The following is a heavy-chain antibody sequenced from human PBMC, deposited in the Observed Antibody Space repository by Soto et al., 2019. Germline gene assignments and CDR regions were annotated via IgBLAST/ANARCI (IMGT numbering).Heavy chain of an antibody. V-gene: IGHV3-33*01. Sequence: GSLRLSGAASVIKFSSYGMHWVRQAPGKWLEWVAVIWFDGSKKYYVDSVKGRFTISRDNSNNTLYLQMNSLRAEDTGVYYCARELLYGSGSRNFHYYGMDVWGQGTTVTVSS. CDR1: VIKFSSYG. D-gene: IGHD3-10*01. J-gene: IGHJ6*02. CDR3: ARELLYGSGSRNFHYYGMDV. CDR2: IWFDGSKK.